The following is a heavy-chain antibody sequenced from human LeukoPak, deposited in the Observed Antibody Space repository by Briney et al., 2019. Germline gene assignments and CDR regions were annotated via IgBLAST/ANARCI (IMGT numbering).Heavy chain of an antibody. J-gene: IGHJ4*02. Sequence: GGSLRLSCAASGFTFSNAWMSWVRQAPGKGLEWVGRIKNKTDGGTTDYAAPVKGRFTISRDDPKNTLYLQMNSLKTEDTAVYYCTTEGLYYDYVWGSYRYGDYWGQGTLVTVPS. CDR1: GFTFSNAW. V-gene: IGHV3-15*01. D-gene: IGHD3-16*02. CDR3: TTEGLYYDYVWGSYRYGDY. CDR2: IKNKTDGGTT.